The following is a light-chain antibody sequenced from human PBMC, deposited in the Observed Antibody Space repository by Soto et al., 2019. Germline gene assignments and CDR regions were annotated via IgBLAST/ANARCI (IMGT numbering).Light chain of an antibody. V-gene: IGLV1-40*01. CDR1: SSNIGAGYD. J-gene: IGLJ3*02. CDR2: GNS. CDR3: QSYDSSLSGSV. Sequence: QSVLTQPPSVSGAPGQRVTISCTGSSSNIGAGYDVHWYQQLPGTAPKLLIYGNSNRPSGVPDRFSGSKSRTSAYLAITGLQAEDEAYYSCQSYDSSLSGSVFGGGTKLTVL.